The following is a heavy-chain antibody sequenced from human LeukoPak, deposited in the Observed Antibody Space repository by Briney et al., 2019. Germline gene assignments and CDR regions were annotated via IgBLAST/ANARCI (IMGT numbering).Heavy chain of an antibody. CDR2: INHSGST. J-gene: IGHJ3*02. CDR1: GGSFSGYS. CDR3: AAYSSGWYGDAFDI. V-gene: IGHV4-34*01. Sequence: PSETLSLTCAVYGGSFSGYSWSWIRKPPGKGLEWIGEINHSGSTNYNPSLKSRVTISVDTSKNQFSLKLSSVTAADTAVYYCAAYSSGWYGDAFDIWGQGTMVTVSS. D-gene: IGHD6-19*01.